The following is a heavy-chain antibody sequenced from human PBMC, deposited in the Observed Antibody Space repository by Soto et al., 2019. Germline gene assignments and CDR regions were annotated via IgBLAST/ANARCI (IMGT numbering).Heavy chain of an antibody. Sequence: QVQLVESVGGVVQPGRSLRLSCAASGFTFSSYGMHWVRQAPGKGLEWVAVIWYDGSNKYYADSVKGRFTISRDNSKNTLYLQMNSLRAEDTAVYYCARDEGLGMNFYYYGMDVWGQGTTVTVSS. CDR2: IWYDGSNK. D-gene: IGHD3-10*01. V-gene: IGHV3-33*01. CDR3: ARDEGLGMNFYYYGMDV. CDR1: GFTFSSYG. J-gene: IGHJ6*02.